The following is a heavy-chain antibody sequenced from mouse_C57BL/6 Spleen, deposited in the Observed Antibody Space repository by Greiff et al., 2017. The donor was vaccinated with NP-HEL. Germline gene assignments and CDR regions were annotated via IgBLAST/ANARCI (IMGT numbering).Heavy chain of an antibody. Sequence: EVNVVESGGGLVQPGGSLKLSCAASGFTFSDYGMAWVRQAPRKGLEWVAIISNLGYSIYYADTVTGRFTISRENAKNTLYLEMSSLRSEDAAKYYCAIHPYGIAYEYFGVWGTGTTVTVSS. CDR1: GFTFSDYG. J-gene: IGHJ1*03. CDR3: AIHPYGIAYEYFGV. CDR2: ISNLGYSI. D-gene: IGHD1-1*01. V-gene: IGHV5-15*01.